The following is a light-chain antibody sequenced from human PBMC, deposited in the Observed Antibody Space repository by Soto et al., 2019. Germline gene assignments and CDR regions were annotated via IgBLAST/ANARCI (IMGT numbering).Light chain of an antibody. CDR2: GAS. CDR3: QQYNNWPPWT. J-gene: IGKJ1*01. CDR1: QSVSNQ. Sequence: EIVLTQSPVTLSLSPGERATLSCRASQSVSNQLAWYQQKPGQAPRLLIYGASTRATGIPARFSGSGSGTEFTLTISSLQSEDFAVYYCQQYNNWPPWTFGQGTKVDIK. V-gene: IGKV3-15*01.